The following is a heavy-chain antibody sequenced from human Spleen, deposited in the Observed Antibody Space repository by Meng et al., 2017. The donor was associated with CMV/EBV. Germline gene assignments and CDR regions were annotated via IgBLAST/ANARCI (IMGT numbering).Heavy chain of an antibody. CDR1: GFTFDDYG. V-gene: IGHV3-20*01. CDR2: INWNGGST. Sequence: GESLKISCAASGFTFDDYGMSWVRQAPGKGLEWVSGINWNGGSTGYADSVKGRFTISRDNANNSLYLQMNSLRAEDTALYHCARDRTALYGDPRVNYYYYGMDVWGQGTTVTVSS. CDR3: ARDRTALYGDPRVNYYYYGMDV. J-gene: IGHJ6*02. D-gene: IGHD4-17*01.